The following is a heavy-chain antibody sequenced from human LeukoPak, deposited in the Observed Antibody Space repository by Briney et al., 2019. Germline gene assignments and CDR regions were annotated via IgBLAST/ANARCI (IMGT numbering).Heavy chain of an antibody. CDR1: GFTFSSYI. Sequence: PGGSLRLSCAASGFTFSSYIMNWVRQAPWKGLEWVSSISSSSSYIYYPDSVKGRFTISRDNAQYSMYLQMNSLRVDDKAVYYCAKDASYYDSSGQLPSGMDVWGQGPTVTVSS. J-gene: IGHJ6*02. CDR3: AKDASYYDSSGQLPSGMDV. V-gene: IGHV3-21*01. CDR2: ISSSSSYI. D-gene: IGHD3-22*01.